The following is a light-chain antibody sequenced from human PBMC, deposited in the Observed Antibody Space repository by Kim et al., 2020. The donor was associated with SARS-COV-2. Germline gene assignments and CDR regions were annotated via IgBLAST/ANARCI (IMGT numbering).Light chain of an antibody. V-gene: IGLV2-8*01. CDR2: EVS. J-gene: IGLJ3*02. CDR1: SSDVGGYNY. Sequence: GQSVTISCTGTSSDVGGYNYVSWYQQHAGKAPKFIIYEVSKRPSGVPDRFSGSKSANTASLTVTGLQAEDEADYYCTSYAGSNKWVFGGGTQLTVL. CDR3: TSYAGSNKWV.